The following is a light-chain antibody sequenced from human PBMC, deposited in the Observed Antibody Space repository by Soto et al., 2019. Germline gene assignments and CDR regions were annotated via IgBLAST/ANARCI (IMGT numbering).Light chain of an antibody. Sequence: DIQMTQSPSTLSGSVGDRVTITCRASQGIRNDLSWYQQKPGKAPKRLIYAASSLQSGVPSRFSVSGSGTEFTLTISSLQPEDFATYYCLQHNSGPRTFGQGTKVDIK. CDR3: LQHNSGPRT. V-gene: IGKV1-17*01. CDR2: AAS. J-gene: IGKJ1*01. CDR1: QGIRND.